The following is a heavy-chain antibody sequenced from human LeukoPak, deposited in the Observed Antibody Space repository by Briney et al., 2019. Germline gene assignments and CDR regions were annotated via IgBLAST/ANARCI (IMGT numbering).Heavy chain of an antibody. CDR2: IYYSGTT. CDR3: ARLTARSWFDP. V-gene: IGHV4-59*01. CDR1: GGSISPYY. Sequence: SETLSLTCSVSGGSISPYYWSWIRQPPGKGLEWIGYIYYSGTTNYNPSLQSRVTISVATSKNQFSLKLSSVTAADTALYYCARLTARSWFDPWGQGTLVTVSS. D-gene: IGHD1-14*01. J-gene: IGHJ5*02.